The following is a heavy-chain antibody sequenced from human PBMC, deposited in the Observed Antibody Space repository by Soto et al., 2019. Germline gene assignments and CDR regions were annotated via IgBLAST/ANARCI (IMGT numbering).Heavy chain of an antibody. J-gene: IGHJ6*02. V-gene: IGHV4-30-2*01. Sequence: TLYLPCADSGGSISSGGYSWRWIRQPPGKGLEWIGYIYHSGSTYYNPSLKSRVTISVDRSKNQFSLKLSSVTAADTAVYYCARASAAAGTWGMDVWGQGTTVTVSS. CDR1: GGSISSGGYS. D-gene: IGHD6-13*01. CDR2: IYHSGST. CDR3: ARASAAAGTWGMDV.